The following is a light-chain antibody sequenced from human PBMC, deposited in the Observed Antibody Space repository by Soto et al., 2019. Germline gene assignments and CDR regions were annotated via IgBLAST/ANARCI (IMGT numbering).Light chain of an antibody. J-gene: IGKJ4*01. CDR2: DSS. Sequence: QMTQSPSSLSASVGDRVTITCQASQDIDNYLNWYQQKPGKAPRLLIYDSSTLQTGGPSRFSGSGSGTDFTFAISSLQPEDIATDYCQQSHNRPLSVGGGTKVQI. V-gene: IGKV1-33*01. CDR1: QDIDNY. CDR3: QQSHNRPLS.